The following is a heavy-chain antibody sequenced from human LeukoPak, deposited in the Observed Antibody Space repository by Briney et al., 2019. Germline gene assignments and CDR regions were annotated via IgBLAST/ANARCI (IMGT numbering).Heavy chain of an antibody. J-gene: IGHJ6*03. CDR1: GFTFDDYA. Sequence: PGRSLRLSCAASGFTFDDYAMHWVRQAPGKGLEWVSGISWNSGSIGYADSVKGRFTISRDNAKNSLYLQMNSLRAEDTAVYYCARGASHYYYYMDVWGKGTTVTVSS. CDR2: ISWNSGSI. V-gene: IGHV3-9*01. CDR3: ARGASHYYYYMDV.